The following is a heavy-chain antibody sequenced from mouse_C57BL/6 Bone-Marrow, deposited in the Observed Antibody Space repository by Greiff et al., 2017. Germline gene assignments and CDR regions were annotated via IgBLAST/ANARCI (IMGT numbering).Heavy chain of an antibody. CDR2: IYPRNGNT. CDR3: ARTYYFDY. Sequence: VQLQQSGAELARPGASVKLSCKASGYTFTSYGISWVKQSTGQGLDWIGKIYPRNGNTYYNEKFKGKATMTADKSSSKAYMELRSLTSEDSAVYFCARTYYFDYWGQGTTLTVSS. V-gene: IGHV1-81*01. J-gene: IGHJ2*01. CDR1: GYTFTSYG.